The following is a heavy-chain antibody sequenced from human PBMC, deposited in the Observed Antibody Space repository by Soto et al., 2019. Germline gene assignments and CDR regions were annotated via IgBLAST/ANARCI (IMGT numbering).Heavy chain of an antibody. CDR1: GLSFSSHS. J-gene: IGHJ4*02. V-gene: IGHV3-23*01. CDR3: TKDEESGRYDGAVDS. Sequence: GRSLRLSCAASGLSFSSHSMNWVRQGRGKWLEWVATISGSGGSKFYTDSVRGRFTISRDNSKNTVYLQMNSLRAEDSALYYCTKDEESGRYDGAVDSWGRGTLVTVSS. D-gene: IGHD5-12*01. CDR2: ISGSGGSK.